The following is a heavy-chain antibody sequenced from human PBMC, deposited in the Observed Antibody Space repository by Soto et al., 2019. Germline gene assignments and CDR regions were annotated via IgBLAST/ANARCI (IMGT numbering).Heavy chain of an antibody. J-gene: IGHJ4*02. CDR2: IYHSGST. CDR3: ARGRRGYSYGIDY. D-gene: IGHD5-18*01. CDR1: SGSISSSNW. V-gene: IGHV4-4*02. Sequence: SETLSLTCAVSSGSISSSNWWSWVRQPPGKGLEWIGEIYHSGSTNYNPSLKSRVTISVDKSKNQFSLKLSSVTAADTAVYYCARGRRGYSYGIDYWGQGTLVTVSS.